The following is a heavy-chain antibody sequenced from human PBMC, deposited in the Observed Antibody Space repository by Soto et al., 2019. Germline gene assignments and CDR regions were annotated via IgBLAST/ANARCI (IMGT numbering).Heavy chain of an antibody. CDR3: ARDMVSTIGDFDY. J-gene: IGHJ4*02. V-gene: IGHV1-2*02. Sequence: QVQLVQSGAELKKPGASVKVSCKASGYTFTGYYVHWVRQAPGQGLEWVGWINPNGGATTYAQKFLGRVTMTRDTSIITAHMELSSLTSDDTAMYYCARDMVSTIGDFDYWGQGTLVTVSS. CDR1: GYTFTGYY. D-gene: IGHD3-16*01. CDR2: INPNGGAT.